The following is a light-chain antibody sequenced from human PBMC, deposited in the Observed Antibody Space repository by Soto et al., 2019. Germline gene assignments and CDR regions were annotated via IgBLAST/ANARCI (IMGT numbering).Light chain of an antibody. Sequence: VLTQSPGTLSLSPGESATLSCRASQTVSITYLTWYQQKPGQAPRLLIFGASKRATGIPDRFSGSGSGRDFTLTISGLEPEDFAVYYCQPYNNWPLTFGGGTKVEIK. CDR1: QTVSITY. CDR2: GAS. V-gene: IGKV3-20*01. CDR3: QPYNNWPLT. J-gene: IGKJ4*01.